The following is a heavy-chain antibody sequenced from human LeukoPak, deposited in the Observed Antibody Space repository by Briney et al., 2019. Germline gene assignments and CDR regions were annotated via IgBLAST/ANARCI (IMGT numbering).Heavy chain of an antibody. CDR2: IYSGGST. CDR3: VREVGAVRGEVYFDY. J-gene: IGHJ4*02. D-gene: IGHD3-10*01. V-gene: IGHV3-53*01. CDR1: GFTVSSNY. Sequence: PGGSLRLSCAASGFTVSSNYMSWVRQAPGKGLEWVSVIYSGGSTYYADSVKGRFTISRDNSKNTLYLQMNSLRAEDTAMYFCVREVGAVRGEVYFDYWGQGTLVTVSS.